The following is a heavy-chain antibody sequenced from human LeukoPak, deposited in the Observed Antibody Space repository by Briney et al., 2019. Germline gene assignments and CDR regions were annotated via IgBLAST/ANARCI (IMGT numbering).Heavy chain of an antibody. CDR2: MNPNSGNT. D-gene: IGHD4-17*01. Sequence: ASVKVSCKASGYTFTSYDINWVRQATGQGLEWMGWMNPNSGNTGYAQKFQGRVTMTRNTSISTAYMELSSLRSEDTAVYYCARGSVGDYVYVYWGQGTLVTVPS. CDR3: ARGSVGDYVYVY. V-gene: IGHV1-8*01. CDR1: GYTFTSYD. J-gene: IGHJ4*02.